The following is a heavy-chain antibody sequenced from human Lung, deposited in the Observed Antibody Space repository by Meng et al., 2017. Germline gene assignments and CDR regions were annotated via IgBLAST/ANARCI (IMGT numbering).Heavy chain of an antibody. V-gene: IGHV1-18*01. CDR3: ARSPYSSGWPNFDS. D-gene: IGHD6-19*01. CDR2: ISVYNVTT. CDR1: GYPFTNYG. J-gene: IGHJ4*02. Sequence: QVHLVQSGAEVREPGASVNVSCKASGYPFTNYGISWVRQAPGQGLEWMGWISVYNVTTNYAQKFQGRVTMTTDTSTSTTYMELRSLRSDDTGVYYCARSPYSSGWPNFDSWGQGTLVTVSS.